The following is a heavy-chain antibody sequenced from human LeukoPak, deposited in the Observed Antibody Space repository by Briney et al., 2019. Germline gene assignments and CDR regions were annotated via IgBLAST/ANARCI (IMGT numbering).Heavy chain of an antibody. Sequence: ASVKVSCKASGYTFSDYYMHWVRQAPGQELEWMGWINPNSGGTNYAQKFQDRVTMTRDTSISTAYMELSRLRSDDTAVYYCARDIGYGDYAGQDYWGQGTLVTVSS. CDR2: INPNSGGT. V-gene: IGHV1-2*02. CDR3: ARDIGYGDYAGQDY. J-gene: IGHJ4*02. CDR1: GYTFSDYY. D-gene: IGHD4-17*01.